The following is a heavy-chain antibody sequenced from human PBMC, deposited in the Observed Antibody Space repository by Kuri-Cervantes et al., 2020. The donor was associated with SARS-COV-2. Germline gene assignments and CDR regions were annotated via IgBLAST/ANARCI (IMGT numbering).Heavy chain of an antibody. J-gene: IGHJ2*01. D-gene: IGHD3-22*01. CDR1: GGSFSGYY. Sequence: SETLSLTCAVYGGSFSGYYWSWIRQPPGKGLEWIGEINHSGSTNYNPSLKSRVTISVDTSKNQFSLKLSSVTAADTAVYYCARRITMIWGGGYWYFDLWGRGTLVTVSS. CDR3: ARRITMIWGGGYWYFDL. CDR2: INHSGST. V-gene: IGHV4-34*01.